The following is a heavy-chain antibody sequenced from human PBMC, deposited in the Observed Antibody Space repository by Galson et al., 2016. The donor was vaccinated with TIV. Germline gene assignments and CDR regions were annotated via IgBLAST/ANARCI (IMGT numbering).Heavy chain of an antibody. J-gene: IGHJ4*02. Sequence: SVKASCKASGYKFIGYHVHWVRQAPGQGLEWMGWIKPNRGDTNVAQKFRGRVTMTRETSITTAYLELSGLGSDDTAVYYCARGFGVLTGNYLPKDFDYWGQGTLVTVSS. CDR3: ARGFGVLTGNYLPKDFDY. CDR1: GYKFIGYH. D-gene: IGHD3-9*01. V-gene: IGHV1-2*02. CDR2: IKPNRGDT.